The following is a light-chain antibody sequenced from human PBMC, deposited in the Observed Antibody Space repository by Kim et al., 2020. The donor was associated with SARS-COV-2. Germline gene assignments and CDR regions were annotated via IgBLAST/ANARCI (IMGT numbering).Light chain of an antibody. CDR2: GTS. J-gene: IGLJ2*01. CDR3: LLYYGGPRG. Sequence: PGGTVTLTCASSTGAVTSAYYPSWFQQKPGQAPRALIYGTSNRHSWTPARFSGSLLGGKAALTVSGVQPEDEAEYYCLLYYGGPRGFGGGTKLTVL. CDR1: TGAVTSAYY. V-gene: IGLV7-43*01.